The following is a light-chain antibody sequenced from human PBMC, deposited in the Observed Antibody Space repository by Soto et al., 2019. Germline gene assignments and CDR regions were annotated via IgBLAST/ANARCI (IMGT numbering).Light chain of an antibody. CDR3: QRPGV. V-gene: IGKV1-9*01. J-gene: IGKJ3*01. Sequence: DIQLTQSPSTLSASVGDRVTITCRASQGISSYLAWYQQKPGKAPKLLIYAASTLQSGVPSRFSGSGSGTEFTLTISSLQHEEFSTYYCQRPGVFGPGTKVDIK. CDR1: QGISSY. CDR2: AAS.